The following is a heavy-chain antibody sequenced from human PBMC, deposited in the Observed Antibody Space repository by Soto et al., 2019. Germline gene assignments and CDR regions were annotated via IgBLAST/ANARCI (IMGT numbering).Heavy chain of an antibody. CDR1: GFDFSSHT. J-gene: IGHJ5*01. CDR2: IGNSGDIS. V-gene: IGHV3-23*01. D-gene: IGHD1-26*01. Sequence: GGSLRLSCSASGFDFSSHTMIWVRQAPGKGLEWVASIGNSGDISNYGDSVKGRFTISRDNSKNTLYLQMNSLRAEDTALYFCARRQVGATKGKSWFDSWGQGTLVTVSS. CDR3: ARRQVGATKGKSWFDS.